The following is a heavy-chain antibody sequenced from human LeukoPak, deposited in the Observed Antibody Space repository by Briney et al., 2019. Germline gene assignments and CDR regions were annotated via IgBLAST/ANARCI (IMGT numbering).Heavy chain of an antibody. V-gene: IGHV4-38-2*02. Sequence: SETLSLTCTVSGYSISSGYYWGWIRQPPGKGLEWIGSIYHSGSTYYNPSLKSRVTISVDTSKNQFSLKLSSVTAADTAVYYCARGLRYYDSSGYWFDPWGQGTLVTVSS. D-gene: IGHD3-22*01. CDR1: GYSISSGYY. J-gene: IGHJ5*02. CDR2: IYHSGST. CDR3: ARGLRYYDSSGYWFDP.